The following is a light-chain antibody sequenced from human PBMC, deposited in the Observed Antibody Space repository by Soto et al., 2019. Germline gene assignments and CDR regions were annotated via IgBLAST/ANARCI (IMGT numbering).Light chain of an antibody. CDR2: KAS. CDR3: QQANSFPIT. J-gene: IGKJ5*01. V-gene: IGKV1-5*03. Sequence: DIQMTQSPSTLSASAGDTVTITCRASESIDNWLAWYQQKPGKAPKLLIYKASSLESGVPSRFSGSGSGTDFTLTISSLQPEDFATYYCQQANSFPITFGQGTRLEIK. CDR1: ESIDNW.